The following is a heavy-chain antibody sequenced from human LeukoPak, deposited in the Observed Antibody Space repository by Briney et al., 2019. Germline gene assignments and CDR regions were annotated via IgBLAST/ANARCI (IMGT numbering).Heavy chain of an antibody. CDR3: ARALQELLWFGELPYYYYGMDV. CDR2: IKQDGSEK. V-gene: IGHV3-7*01. Sequence: GGSLRLSCAASGFTFSSYWMSWVRQAPGKGLEWVANIKQDGSEKYYVDSVKGRFTISRGNAKNSLYLQMNSLRAEDTAVYYCARALQELLWFGELPYYYYGMDVWGQGTTVTVSS. J-gene: IGHJ6*02. D-gene: IGHD3-10*01. CDR1: GFTFSSYW.